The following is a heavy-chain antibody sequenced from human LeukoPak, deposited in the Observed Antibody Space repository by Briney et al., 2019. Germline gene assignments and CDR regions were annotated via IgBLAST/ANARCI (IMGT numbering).Heavy chain of an antibody. CDR3: ARSQSSRQITIPKTRRYFDY. D-gene: IGHD3-10*01. J-gene: IGHJ4*02. CDR1: GFNFSIYT. V-gene: IGHV3-48*01. CDR2: ITGPGTI. Sequence: GGSLRLSCAASGFNFSIYTMNWVRQAPGKGLEWISYITGPGTIYYTDSVRGRFTVSRDNAKNSLYLQMNSLRAEDTAVYYCARSQSSRQITIPKTRRYFDYWGQGVLVTVSS.